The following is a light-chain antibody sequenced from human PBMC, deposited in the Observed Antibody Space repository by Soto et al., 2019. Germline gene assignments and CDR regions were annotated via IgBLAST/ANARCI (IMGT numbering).Light chain of an antibody. CDR2: DVS. CDR3: SSYTSSSTLEV. J-gene: IGLJ1*01. CDR1: SSDVGDYNY. Sequence: QSALAQPASVSGSPGQSITISCTGTSSDVGDYNYVSWYQHHPGKAPKLMIYDVSNRPSGVSNRFSGSKSGNTASLTISGLQTEDEADYYCSSYTSSSTLEVFGTGTQLTVL. V-gene: IGLV2-14*03.